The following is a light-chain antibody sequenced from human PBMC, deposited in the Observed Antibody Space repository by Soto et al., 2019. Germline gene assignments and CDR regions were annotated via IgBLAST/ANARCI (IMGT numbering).Light chain of an antibody. CDR2: EAS. CDR1: STDFVSYNR. CDR3: SLYPHENTYV. Sequence: SALTQPPSVSGAPGQSVTISCTGTSTDFVSYNRVSWYQQPPGTAPKLIIYEASNRPSGVPDRFSGSKSGNTASLTISGLQAADEADYYCSLYPHENTYVFGTGTNVAV. J-gene: IGLJ1*01. V-gene: IGLV2-18*01.